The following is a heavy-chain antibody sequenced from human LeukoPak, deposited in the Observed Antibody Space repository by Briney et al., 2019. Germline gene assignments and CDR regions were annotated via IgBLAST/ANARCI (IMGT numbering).Heavy chain of an antibody. CDR3: AKHSFSSIRTDYFDC. J-gene: IGHJ4*01. CDR1: GFTFSSYA. D-gene: IGHD2-15*01. Sequence: GGSLRLSCAASGFTFSSYAMSWLRQAPGKGLEWVSAISGSGGSTYYADSVKGRFTISRDNSKNTLYLHMNSLRAEDKAVYYCAKHSFSSIRTDYFDCWGHATLVTVPS. V-gene: IGHV3-23*01. CDR2: ISGSGGST.